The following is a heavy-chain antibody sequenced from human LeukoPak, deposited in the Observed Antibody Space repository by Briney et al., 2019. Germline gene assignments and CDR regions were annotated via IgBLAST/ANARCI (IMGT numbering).Heavy chain of an antibody. Sequence: GGSLRLSCAASGFTFSSYAMSRVRQAPGKWLEWVSVIYSGGSTYYADSVKGRFTISRDNSKNTLYLQMNSLRAEDTAVYYCAKGPIPDYWGQGTLVTVSS. CDR2: IYSGGST. D-gene: IGHD2-2*02. V-gene: IGHV3-66*01. CDR3: AKGPIPDY. CDR1: GFTFSSYA. J-gene: IGHJ4*02.